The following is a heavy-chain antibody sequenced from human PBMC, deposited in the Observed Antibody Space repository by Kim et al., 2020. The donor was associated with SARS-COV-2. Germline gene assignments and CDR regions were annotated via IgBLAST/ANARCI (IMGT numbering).Heavy chain of an antibody. J-gene: IGHJ4*02. CDR2: ET. Sequence: ETIYAQKFQGRVTMTEDTSTDTAYMELSSLRSEDTAVYYCATAVGATSDYWGQGTLVTVSS. D-gene: IGHD1-26*01. CDR3: ATAVGATSDY. V-gene: IGHV1-24*01.